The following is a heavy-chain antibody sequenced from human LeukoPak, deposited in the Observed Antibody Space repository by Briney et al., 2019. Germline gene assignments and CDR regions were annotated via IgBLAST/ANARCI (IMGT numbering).Heavy chain of an antibody. Sequence: ASVKVSCTSSEYTFTSYDINWVRQATGQGLEWMGWANPNSGKTGYAQKFQGRVTMTRNTSISTAYMELSSLRSEDTAVYYCARGVRGFRSEAFYYYMDVWGKGTTVTVSS. CDR1: EYTFTSYD. V-gene: IGHV1-8*01. CDR3: ARGVRGFRSEAFYYYMDV. J-gene: IGHJ6*03. D-gene: IGHD3-10*01. CDR2: ANPNSGKT.